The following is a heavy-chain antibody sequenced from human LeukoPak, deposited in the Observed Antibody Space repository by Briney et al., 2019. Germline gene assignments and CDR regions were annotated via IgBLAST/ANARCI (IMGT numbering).Heavy chain of an antibody. D-gene: IGHD6-13*01. V-gene: IGHV3-23*01. Sequence: GGSLILSCAASGFTFSSYAMSWVRQAPGKGLEWVSAISGSGGRTYYADSVKGRFTISRDNSMNTLYLQMNNLRAEDTAVYYCAKDRGSSWSIYYFDYWGQGTLVTVSS. CDR3: AKDRGSSWSIYYFDY. CDR1: GFTFSSYA. CDR2: ISGSGGRT. J-gene: IGHJ4*02.